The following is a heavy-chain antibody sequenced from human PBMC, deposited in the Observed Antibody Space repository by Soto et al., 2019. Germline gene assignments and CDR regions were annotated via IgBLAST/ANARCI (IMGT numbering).Heavy chain of an antibody. CDR2: INHSGST. V-gene: IGHV4-34*01. CDR3: ASALVVAHYYYMDV. CDR1: GGSFSGYY. Sequence: SETLSLTCAVYGGSFSGYYWSWIRQPPGKGLEWIGEINHSGSTNYNPSLKSRVTISVDTSKNQFSLKLSSVTAADTAVYYCASALVVAHYYYMDVWGKGTTVTVSS. D-gene: IGHD2-15*01. J-gene: IGHJ6*03.